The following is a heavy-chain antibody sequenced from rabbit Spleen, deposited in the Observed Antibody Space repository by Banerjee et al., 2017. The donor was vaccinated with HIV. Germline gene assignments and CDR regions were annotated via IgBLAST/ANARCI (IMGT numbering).Heavy chain of an antibody. CDR2: IYAGSSGST. Sequence: QSLEESGGDLVKPGASLTLTCTASGFSFSSSYWICWVRQAPGKGLEWIACIYAGSSGSTYYASWAKGRFTISKTSSTTVPLQMTSLTAADTATYFCARADASGNIYYRVWGPGTLVTVS. CDR1: GFSFSSSYW. D-gene: IGHD8-1*01. V-gene: IGHV1S40*01. J-gene: IGHJ4*01. CDR3: ARADASGNIYYRV.